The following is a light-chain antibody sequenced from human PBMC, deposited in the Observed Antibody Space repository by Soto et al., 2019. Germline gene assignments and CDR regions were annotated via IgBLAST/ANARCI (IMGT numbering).Light chain of an antibody. CDR1: QSISNW. J-gene: IGKJ4*01. V-gene: IGKV1-5*03. Sequence: DIQMTQARSTLSASVGDRVTITCRASQSISNWLAWYQQKPGKAPNLLISNASTLEGGVPSRFSGSGSGAEFSLTISSLQPDDFATYYCQQYKSFPLTFGGGTKVEIK. CDR3: QQYKSFPLT. CDR2: NAS.